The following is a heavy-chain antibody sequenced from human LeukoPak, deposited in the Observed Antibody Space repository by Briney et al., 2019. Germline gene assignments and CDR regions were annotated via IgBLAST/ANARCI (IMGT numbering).Heavy chain of an antibody. D-gene: IGHD6-19*01. CDR3: AKDPNSGWGGY. Sequence: GGSLRLSCAASGFSFSSFAMSWVRQAPGKGLEWVSAISGSDGGTYYADSVKGRFTISRDNSKNTLSLQMNSLRAEDTAVYYCAKDPNSGWGGYWGQGTPVTVSS. CDR1: GFSFSSFA. CDR2: ISGSDGGT. J-gene: IGHJ4*02. V-gene: IGHV3-23*01.